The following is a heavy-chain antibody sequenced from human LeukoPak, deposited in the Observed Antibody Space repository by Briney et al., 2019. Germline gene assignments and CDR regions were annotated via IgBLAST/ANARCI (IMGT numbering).Heavy chain of an antibody. Sequence: PSETLSLTCTVSGGSISSYYWSWIRQPPGKGLEWIGYIYYSGSTNYNPSLKSRVTISVDTSKNQFSLKLSSVTAADTAVYYCARFSGHYDILTGYYGGAFDIWGQGTMVTVSS. CDR2: IYYSGST. CDR1: GGSISSYY. CDR3: ARFSGHYDILTGYYGGAFDI. J-gene: IGHJ3*02. V-gene: IGHV4-59*01. D-gene: IGHD3-9*01.